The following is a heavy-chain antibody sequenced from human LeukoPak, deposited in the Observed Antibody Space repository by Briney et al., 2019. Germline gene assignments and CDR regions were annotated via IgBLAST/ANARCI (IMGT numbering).Heavy chain of an antibody. Sequence: ASVKVSCKASGYTFTDYYIHWVRQAPGQGLEWVVWINPNSGATSYAQSFQGRVTMTRDTSISTAYMELTRLTSDDTAVYYCARANIAVAGWDFDCWGQGTLLTVSS. V-gene: IGHV1-2*02. D-gene: IGHD6-19*01. J-gene: IGHJ4*02. CDR2: INPNSGAT. CDR1: GYTFTDYY. CDR3: ARANIAVAGWDFDC.